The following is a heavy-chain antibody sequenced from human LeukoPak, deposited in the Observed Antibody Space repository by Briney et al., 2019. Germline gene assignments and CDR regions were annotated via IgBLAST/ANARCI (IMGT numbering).Heavy chain of an antibody. J-gene: IGHJ3*02. CDR1: GFDFSDHG. D-gene: IGHD4-17*01. CDR3: ARVVYDYADCGQAFDI. Sequence: GGSLRLSCAASGFDFSDHGMHWVRQAPGKGLEWVAVISRHGSTKIYAASVKGRFTISRDNSKNTMYLQMDSLRPEDTAVYYCARVVYDYADCGQAFDIWGQGTLVTVSS. CDR2: ISRHGSTK. V-gene: IGHV3-30*03.